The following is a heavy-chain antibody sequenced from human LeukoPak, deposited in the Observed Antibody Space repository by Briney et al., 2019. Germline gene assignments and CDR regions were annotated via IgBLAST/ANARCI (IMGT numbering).Heavy chain of an antibody. CDR1: GGSISSYY. J-gene: IGHJ4*02. Sequence: SETLSLTCTVSGGSISSYYWSWIRQPPGKGLEWIGYIYYSGSTNYNPSLKSRVTISVDTSKNQFSLKLSSVTAADTAVYYCARHYPTTVTTVPYFDYWGQGTLVTVSS. CDR2: IYYSGST. D-gene: IGHD4-17*01. CDR3: ARHYPTTVTTVPYFDY. V-gene: IGHV4-59*08.